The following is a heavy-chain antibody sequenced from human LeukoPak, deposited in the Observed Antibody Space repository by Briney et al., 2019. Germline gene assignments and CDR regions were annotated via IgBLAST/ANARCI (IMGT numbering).Heavy chain of an antibody. V-gene: IGHV4-38-2*02. CDR3: ARRGQYQLLVPYCYYYMDV. Sequence: SETLSLTCTVSGYSISNGYYWGWIRQPPGKGLEWIGSIYISGSTYYTPSLKSRVTISVDTSKNQFSLKLSSVTAADTAVYYCARRGQYQLLVPYCYYYMDVWGKGTTVTVSS. J-gene: IGHJ6*03. D-gene: IGHD2-2*01. CDR2: IYISGST. CDR1: GYSISNGYY.